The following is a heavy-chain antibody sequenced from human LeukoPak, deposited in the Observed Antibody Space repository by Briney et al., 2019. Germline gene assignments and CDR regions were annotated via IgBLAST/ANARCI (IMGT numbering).Heavy chain of an antibody. Sequence: GGSLRLSCAASGFTFTSYAMHWVRQAPGKGLEWVAVISYDGSNKYYADSVKGRFTIPRDNSKNTLYLQMNSLRAEDTAVYYCATALEWLSYYFDYWGQGTLVTVSS. V-gene: IGHV3-30-3*01. CDR3: ATALEWLSYYFDY. D-gene: IGHD3-3*01. J-gene: IGHJ4*02. CDR1: GFTFTSYA. CDR2: ISYDGSNK.